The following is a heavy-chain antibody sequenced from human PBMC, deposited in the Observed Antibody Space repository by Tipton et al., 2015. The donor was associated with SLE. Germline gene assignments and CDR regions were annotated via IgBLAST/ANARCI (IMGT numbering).Heavy chain of an antibody. CDR2: INHSGST. Sequence: TLSLTCAVYGGSFSGYYWSWIRQPPGKGLEWIGEINHSGSTNYNPSLKSRVTISVDTSKNQFSLKLSSVTAADTAVYYCARVRSDLRSSSWDQGFDYWGQGTLVTVSS. CDR1: GGSFSGYY. CDR3: ARVRSDLRSSSWDQGFDY. J-gene: IGHJ4*02. V-gene: IGHV4-34*01. D-gene: IGHD6-13*01.